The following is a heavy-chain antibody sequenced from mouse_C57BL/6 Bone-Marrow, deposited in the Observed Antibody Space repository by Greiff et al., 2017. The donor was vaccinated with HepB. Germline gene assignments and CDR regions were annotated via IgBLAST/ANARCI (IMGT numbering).Heavy chain of an antibody. D-gene: IGHD2-2*01. Sequence: QVQLQQSGPELVKPGASVKISCKASGYAFSSSWMNWVKQRPGKGLEWIGRIYPGDGDTNYNGKFKGKATLTADKSSSTAYMQLSSLTSEDSAVYFCARSGGNMETTGAYWGQGTLVTVSA. V-gene: IGHV1-82*01. J-gene: IGHJ3*01. CDR2: IYPGDGDT. CDR1: GYAFSSSW. CDR3: ARSGGNMETTGAY.